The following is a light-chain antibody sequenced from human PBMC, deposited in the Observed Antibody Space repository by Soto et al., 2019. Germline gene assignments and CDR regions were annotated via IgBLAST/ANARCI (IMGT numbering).Light chain of an antibody. V-gene: IGKV1-5*03. CDR2: RSS. J-gene: IGKJ4*01. CDR1: QSISNF. CDR3: QHFYTYPIT. Sequence: DIQMTQSPSTLSASVGDRVTITCRASQSISNFLAWYQRRPGKAPKLLIYRSSGLERGVPSRFIGAGSGTEFTLTISSLQPDDCATYFCQHFYTYPITFGGGTKVEIK.